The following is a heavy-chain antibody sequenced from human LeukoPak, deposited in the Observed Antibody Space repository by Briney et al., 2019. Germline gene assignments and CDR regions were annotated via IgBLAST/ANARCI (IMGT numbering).Heavy chain of an antibody. CDR3: AREEVDYYYGMDV. CDR1: GYTFTGYY. Sequence: ASVKVSCKASGYTFTGYYMHWVRQAPGQGLEWMGWINPNSGGTNYAQKFQGWVTMTRDTSISTAYMELSRLRSDDTAVYYCAREEVDYYYGMDVWGQGTTVTVSS. CDR2: INPNSGGT. J-gene: IGHJ6*02. V-gene: IGHV1-2*04.